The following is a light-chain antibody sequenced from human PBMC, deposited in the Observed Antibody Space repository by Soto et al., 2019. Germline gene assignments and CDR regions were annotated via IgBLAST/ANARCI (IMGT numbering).Light chain of an antibody. J-gene: IGKJ5*01. CDR3: QQRSNWPPIT. CDR2: DAS. CDR1: QSVNSY. V-gene: IGKV3-11*01. Sequence: IVLPQSPATLSLSPVERATLSCRASQSVNSYLVWYQQKPGQAPRLLIYDASNRATGIPARFSGSGSGTDFTLTISSLEPEDFAVYYCQQRSNWPPITFGQGTRLEIK.